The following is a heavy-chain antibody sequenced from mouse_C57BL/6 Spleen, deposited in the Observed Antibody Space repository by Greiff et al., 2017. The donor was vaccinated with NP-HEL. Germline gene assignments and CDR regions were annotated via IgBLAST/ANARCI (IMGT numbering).Heavy chain of an antibody. Sequence: QVQLQQPGAELVMPGASVKLSCKASGYTFTSYWMHWVKQRPGQGLEWIGEIDPSDSYTNYNQKFKGKSTLTVDKSSSTAYMQLSSLTSEDSAVYYCARKETGTGGYWYFDVWGTGTTVTVSS. CDR2: IDPSDSYT. D-gene: IGHD4-1*01. V-gene: IGHV1-69*01. CDR1: GYTFTSYW. J-gene: IGHJ1*03. CDR3: ARKETGTGGYWYFDV.